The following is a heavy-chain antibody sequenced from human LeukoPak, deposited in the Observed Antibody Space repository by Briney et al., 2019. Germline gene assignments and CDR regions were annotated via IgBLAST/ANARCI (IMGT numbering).Heavy chain of an antibody. CDR1: GYTFTSYG. CDR3: AGDRGFGYCSGGSCHKSGFDP. CDR2: ISAYNGNT. V-gene: IGHV1-18*01. J-gene: IGHJ5*02. Sequence: ASVKVSCKASGYTFTSYGISWVRQAPGQGLEWMGWISAYNGNTNYAQKLQGRVTMTTDTSTSTAYMELRSLRSDDTAVYYCAGDRGFGYCSGGSCHKSGFDPWGQGTLVTVSS. D-gene: IGHD2-15*01.